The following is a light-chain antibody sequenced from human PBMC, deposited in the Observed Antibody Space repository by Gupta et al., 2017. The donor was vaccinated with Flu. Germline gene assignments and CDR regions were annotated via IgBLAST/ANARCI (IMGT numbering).Light chain of an antibody. CDR1: QSVSNN. J-gene: IGKJ1*01. CDR2: GAL. CDR3: QQYNNWPPWT. V-gene: IGKV3-15*01. Sequence: TLSVSPGERITLACRASQSVSNNLAWYQQKPGQPPRLLIYGALNRATDIPARFSGSGSGTEFTLTINSLRSDDFAVYFCQQYNNWPPWTFGQGTRVEMK.